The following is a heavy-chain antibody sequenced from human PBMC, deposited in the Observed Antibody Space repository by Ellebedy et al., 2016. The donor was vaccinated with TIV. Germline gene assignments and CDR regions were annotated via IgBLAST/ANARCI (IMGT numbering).Heavy chain of an antibody. D-gene: IGHD6-19*01. V-gene: IGHV3-23*01. CDR2: ISQSGGDT. Sequence: GESLKISCAASGFPFSNYAMAWVRQAPGKGLEWVSAISQSGGDTYYADSVKGRFTIPRDNSQSTLYLQMDSLRADDTAVYYCAKPPELWLIHTGLVSWGQGTLVTVSS. CDR1: GFPFSNYA. CDR3: AKPPELWLIHTGLVS. J-gene: IGHJ4*02.